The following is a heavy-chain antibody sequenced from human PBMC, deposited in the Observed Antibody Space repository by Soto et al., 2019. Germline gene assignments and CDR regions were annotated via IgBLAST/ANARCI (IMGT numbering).Heavy chain of an antibody. V-gene: IGHV3-21*01. CDR3: AGGSGSPHHLAV. D-gene: IGHD3-10*01. CDR2: ISGSSSYI. CDR1: GFTFSTYS. J-gene: IGHJ6*02. Sequence: GGSLRLSCAASGFTFSTYSMNWVRQAPGKGLEWVSSISGSSSYIYYADSVKGRFTISRDNAKNSLYLQMNSLRAEDTAVFYCAGGSGSPHHLAVWGQGTSVPVSS.